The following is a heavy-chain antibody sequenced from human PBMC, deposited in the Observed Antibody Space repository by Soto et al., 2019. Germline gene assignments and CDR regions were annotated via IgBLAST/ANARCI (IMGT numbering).Heavy chain of an antibody. Sequence: LRLSCAASGFTFSSFAMSWVRQAPGKGLEWVAHVSRTTGDTWYADSVKGRFIVSRDNSKNTLSLQMNSLRAEDTAVYYCASFHHHYYDSSGHFFPLWGQGTMVTVSS. CDR1: GFTFSSFA. CDR3: ASFHHHYYDSSGHFFPL. J-gene: IGHJ3*01. CDR2: VSRTTGDT. V-gene: IGHV3-23*01. D-gene: IGHD3-22*01.